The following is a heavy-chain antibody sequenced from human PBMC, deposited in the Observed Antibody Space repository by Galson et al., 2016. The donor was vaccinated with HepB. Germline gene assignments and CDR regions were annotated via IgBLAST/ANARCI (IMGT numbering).Heavy chain of an antibody. J-gene: IGHJ4*02. V-gene: IGHV4-4*02. CDR2: IYHGGDT. Sequence: SETLSLTCAVSGGSISSNNWWSWVRQPPGKGLEWIGEIYHGGDTNYISSLKSRVTISADKSKNHFSLEMRSVTAADTAVYYCARSLNQYSRGGFDSWGQGTLVTVSS. D-gene: IGHD4-11*01. CDR1: GGSISSNNW. CDR3: ARSLNQYSRGGFDS.